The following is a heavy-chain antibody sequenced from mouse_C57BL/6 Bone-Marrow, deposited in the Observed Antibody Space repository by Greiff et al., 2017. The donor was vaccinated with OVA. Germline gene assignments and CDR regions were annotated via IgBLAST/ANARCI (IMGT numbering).Heavy chain of an antibody. CDR2: IYPRSGNT. CDR3: ARIGTTVVATSDY. Sequence: VKLMESGAELARPGASVKLSCKASGYTFTSYGISWVKQRTGQGLEWIGEIYPRSGNTYYNEKFKGKATLTADKSSSTAYMELRSLTSEDSAVYFCARIGTTVVATSDYWGQGTTLTVSS. CDR1: GYTFTSYG. V-gene: IGHV1-81*01. J-gene: IGHJ2*01. D-gene: IGHD1-1*01.